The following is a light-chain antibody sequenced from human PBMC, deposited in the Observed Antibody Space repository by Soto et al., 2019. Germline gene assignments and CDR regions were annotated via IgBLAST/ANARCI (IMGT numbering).Light chain of an antibody. J-gene: IGLJ1*01. V-gene: IGLV1-40*01. CDR3: QSYDSSPCWV. CDR1: SSNIGAGYD. CDR2: GNS. Sequence: QAVVTQPPSVSGAPGQRVTISCTGSSSNIGAGYDVHWYQQLPGTAPKLLIYGNSNRPSGVPDRFSGSKSGTSASLAITGLQAEDEADYYCQSYDSSPCWVFGTGTKLTVL.